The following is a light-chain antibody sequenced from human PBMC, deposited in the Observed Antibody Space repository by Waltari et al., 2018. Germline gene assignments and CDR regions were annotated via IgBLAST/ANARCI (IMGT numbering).Light chain of an antibody. V-gene: IGLV3-25*03. Sequence: SYEPTQPPSVSVSPGQTARITCSGDALPKQYAYWYQQKPGQAPVLVIYKDSERPSGIPERFSGSSSGTTVTLTISGVQAEDEADYYCQSADSSGTYPVFGGGTKLTVL. CDR3: QSADSSGTYPV. CDR2: KDS. J-gene: IGLJ2*01. CDR1: ALPKQY.